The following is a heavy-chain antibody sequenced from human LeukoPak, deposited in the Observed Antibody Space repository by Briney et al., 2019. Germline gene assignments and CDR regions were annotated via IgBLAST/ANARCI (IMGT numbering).Heavy chain of an antibody. CDR3: ATYRQVLLPFES. Sequence: GGSLRLSCATSGFTFSSYAMSWVRQAPGKGLEWVSTISPSGGVTFYSDSVRGRFTISRDYSKDTLFLQMNSLRAEDTALYYCATYRQVLLPFESWGQGTLVTVSS. V-gene: IGHV3-23*01. J-gene: IGHJ4*02. CDR2: ISPSGGVT. CDR1: GFTFSSYA. D-gene: IGHD2-8*02.